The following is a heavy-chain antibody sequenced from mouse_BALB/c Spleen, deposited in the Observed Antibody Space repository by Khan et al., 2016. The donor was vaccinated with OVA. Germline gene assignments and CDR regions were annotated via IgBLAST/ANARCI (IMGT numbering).Heavy chain of an antibody. J-gene: IGHJ3*01. CDR3: ADHLTGSFDY. Sequence: EVQLVESGGDLVKPGGSLKLSCAASGFTFSSYSMSWVRQTPDKRLEWVASISSGGDYTYYPDSVKGRFTISSDNAKNTLYLQMSDLKSEDKARYCWADHLTGSFDYWGQGTLVTVSA. V-gene: IGHV5-6*01. D-gene: IGHD4-1*01. CDR2: ISSGGDYT. CDR1: GFTFSSYS.